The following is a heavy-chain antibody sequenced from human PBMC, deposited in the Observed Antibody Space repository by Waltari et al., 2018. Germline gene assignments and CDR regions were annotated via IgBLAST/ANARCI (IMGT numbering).Heavy chain of an antibody. CDR3: AREGYYDFWSGYYGDAFDI. V-gene: IGHV1-3*03. D-gene: IGHD3-3*01. CDR2: INAGNGNT. J-gene: IGHJ3*02. CDR1: GYTFTSYA. Sequence: QVQLVQSGAEVKKPGASVKVSCKASGYTFTSYAMHWVRQAPGQRLEWMGWINAGNGNTKYSQEFQGRVTITRDTSASTAYMELSSLRSEDMAVYYCAREGYYDFWSGYYGDAFDIWGQGTMVTVSS.